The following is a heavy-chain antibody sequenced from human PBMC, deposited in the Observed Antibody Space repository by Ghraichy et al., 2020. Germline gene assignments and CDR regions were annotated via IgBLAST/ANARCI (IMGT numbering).Heavy chain of an antibody. CDR3: ARYDTQIGWFDP. Sequence: GGSLRLSCAVSGFTFSSYSMNWVRQSPGKGLEWVSYISGSSGNMYYADSVNGRFIISRDNAKNSLYLQMNSLRAEDTAVYYCARYDTQIGWFDPGGQGNLVTVSS. V-gene: IGHV3-48*04. CDR1: GFTFSSYS. J-gene: IGHJ5*02. CDR2: ISGSSGNM. D-gene: IGHD3-16*01.